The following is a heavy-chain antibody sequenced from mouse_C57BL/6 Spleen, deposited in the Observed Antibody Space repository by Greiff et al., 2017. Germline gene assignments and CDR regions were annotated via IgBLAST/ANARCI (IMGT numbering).Heavy chain of an antibody. Sequence: QVQLQQSGAELARPGASVKLSCKASGYTFTSYGISWVKQRTGQGLEWIGEIYPRSGNTYYNEKFKGKATLTADKSSSTAYMELRSLTSEDSAVYFCARSYGSLYYYAMDYWGQGTSVTVSS. CDR2: IYPRSGNT. CDR3: ARSYGSLYYYAMDY. V-gene: IGHV1-81*01. J-gene: IGHJ4*01. D-gene: IGHD1-1*01. CDR1: GYTFTSYG.